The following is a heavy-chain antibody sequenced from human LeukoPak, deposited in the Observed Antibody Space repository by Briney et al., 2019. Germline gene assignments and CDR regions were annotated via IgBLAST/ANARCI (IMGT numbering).Heavy chain of an antibody. J-gene: IGHJ4*02. D-gene: IGHD3-3*01. Sequence: SETLSLTCAVYVGSFSGYYWSWIRQPPGKGLEWIGEINHSGSTNYNPSLKSRATISVDTSKNQFSLKLSSVTAADTAVYYCARDRRFLEWLLYGGFDYWGQGTLVTVSS. V-gene: IGHV4-34*01. CDR2: INHSGST. CDR3: ARDRRFLEWLLYGGFDY. CDR1: VGSFSGYY.